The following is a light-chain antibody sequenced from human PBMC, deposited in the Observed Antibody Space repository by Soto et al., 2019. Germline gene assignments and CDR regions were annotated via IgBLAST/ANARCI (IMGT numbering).Light chain of an antibody. CDR3: QQGHNWPLT. V-gene: IGKV3-15*01. Sequence: EIVMTQSPATLSVSPGERATLSCRASQSISTELAWYQQKPGPPPRLLIYSASTRATGVPARFTGSGSGSELTLTISGLQSEDFAVYYCQQGHNWPLTFGQGTRLEI. CDR1: QSISTE. J-gene: IGKJ2*01. CDR2: SAS.